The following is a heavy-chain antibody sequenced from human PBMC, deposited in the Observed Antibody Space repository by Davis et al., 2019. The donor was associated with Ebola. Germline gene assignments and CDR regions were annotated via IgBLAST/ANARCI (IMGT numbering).Heavy chain of an antibody. J-gene: IGHJ6*04. Sequence: PGGSLRFSCAASGFTISSYWMHWVRQAPGKGLVWVSRINSDGSTTNYADSVKGRFTISSDNAKNTLYLQMNSLRAEDTAVYYCAREYYYGSGRGSLHGDVWGKGTTVTVSS. CDR2: INSDGSTT. D-gene: IGHD3-10*01. CDR3: AREYYYGSGRGSLHGDV. V-gene: IGHV3-74*01. CDR1: GFTISSYW.